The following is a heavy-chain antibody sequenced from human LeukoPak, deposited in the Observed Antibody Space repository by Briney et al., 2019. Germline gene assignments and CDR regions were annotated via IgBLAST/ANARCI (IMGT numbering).Heavy chain of an antibody. J-gene: IGHJ3*02. CDR2: IYPGDSDT. D-gene: IGHD3-22*01. CDR3: ARPGYYYDSSPDAFDI. Sequence: PGESLKISCKGSGYSFTSYWIGWVRQMPGKGLEWMGIIYPGDSDTRYSPSFQGQVTISADKSISTAYLQWSSLKASDTAMYYCARPGYYYDSSPDAFDIWGQGTMVTVSS. CDR1: GYSFTSYW. V-gene: IGHV5-51*01.